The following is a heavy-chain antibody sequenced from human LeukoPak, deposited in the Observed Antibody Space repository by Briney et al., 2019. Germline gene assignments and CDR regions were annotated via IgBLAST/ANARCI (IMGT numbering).Heavy chain of an antibody. CDR1: GYTFTSYG. CDR3: ARARDNVLLWFGELLYAFDI. Sequence: ASVKVSCKASGYTFTSYGISWVRQATGQGLEWMGWMNPNSGNTGYAQKFQGRVTMTRNTSISTAYMELSSLRSEDTAVYYCARARDNVLLWFGELLYAFDIWGQGTMVTVSS. D-gene: IGHD3-10*01. CDR2: MNPNSGNT. J-gene: IGHJ3*02. V-gene: IGHV1-8*02.